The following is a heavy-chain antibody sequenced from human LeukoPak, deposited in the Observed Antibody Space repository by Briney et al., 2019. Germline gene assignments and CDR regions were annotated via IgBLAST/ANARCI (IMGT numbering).Heavy chain of an antibody. D-gene: IGHD6-13*01. V-gene: IGHV4-34*01. Sequence: LETLSLTCAVYGGSFSGYYWSWIRQPPGKGLEWIGEINHSGSTNYNPSLKSRVTISVDTSKHQFSLKLSSVTAADTAVYYCARSAAAGTHFDYWGQGTLVTVSS. CDR3: ARSAAAGTHFDY. J-gene: IGHJ4*02. CDR2: INHSGST. CDR1: GGSFSGYY.